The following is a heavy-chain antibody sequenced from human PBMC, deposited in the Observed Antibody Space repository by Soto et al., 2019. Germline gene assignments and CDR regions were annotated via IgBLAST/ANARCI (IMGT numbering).Heavy chain of an antibody. CDR3: ARGDYYGSGSYVGDYYYYGMDV. CDR1: GGTFSSYA. Sequence: SVKVSCKASGGTFSSYAISWVRQAPGQGLEWMGGIIPIFGTANCAQKFQGRVTITADESTSTAYMELSSLRSEDTAVYYCARGDYYGSGSYVGDYYYYGMDVWGQGTTVTVSS. CDR2: IIPIFGTA. D-gene: IGHD3-10*01. J-gene: IGHJ6*02. V-gene: IGHV1-69*13.